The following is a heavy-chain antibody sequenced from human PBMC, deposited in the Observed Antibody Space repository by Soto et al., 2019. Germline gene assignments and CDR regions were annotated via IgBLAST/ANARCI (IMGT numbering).Heavy chain of an antibody. CDR1: GFTFSIYW. V-gene: IGHV3-74*01. CDR3: TRVGGSVSGMDV. J-gene: IGHJ6*02. CDR2: IDNAGSSA. Sequence: EVQLVESGGGLVQPGGSLRLSCAASGFTFSIYWMHWVRQAPGKGPVWVSRIDNAGSSARYADSVKGRFTISRDNAKNTVYLQMNSLRAEDTAVYYCTRVGGSVSGMDVWCQGTTVTVSS. D-gene: IGHD1-26*01.